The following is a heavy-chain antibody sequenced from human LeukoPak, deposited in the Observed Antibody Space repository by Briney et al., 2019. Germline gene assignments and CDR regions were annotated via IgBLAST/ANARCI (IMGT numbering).Heavy chain of an antibody. J-gene: IGHJ6*02. CDR1: GFTFSSYA. D-gene: IGHD1-1*01. CDR3: PKDRTTGPAYYYYYYGMDV. CDR2: ISGSGGST. Sequence: PGGSLRLSCAASGFTFSSYAMSWVRQAPGKGLEWVSAISGSGGSTYYADSVKGRFTISRDNSKNTLYLQMNSLSAEDTPVYYCPKDRTTGPAYYYYYYGMDVWGQGNTVTVSS. V-gene: IGHV3-23*01.